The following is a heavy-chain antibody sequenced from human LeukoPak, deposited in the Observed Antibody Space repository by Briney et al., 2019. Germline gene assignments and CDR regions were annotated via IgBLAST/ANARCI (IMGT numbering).Heavy chain of an antibody. CDR3: ARDHLDYDSSGYIIPNAFDI. CDR1: GYTFTSYG. D-gene: IGHD3-22*01. J-gene: IGHJ3*02. V-gene: IGHV1-18*01. CDR2: ISAYNGNT. Sequence: GASVKVSCKASGYTFTSYGISWVRQAPGQGLEWMGWISAYNGNTNYAQKLQGRVTMTTDTSTSTAYMELRSLRSDDTAVYYCARDHLDYDSSGYIIPNAFDIWGQGTMVTVSS.